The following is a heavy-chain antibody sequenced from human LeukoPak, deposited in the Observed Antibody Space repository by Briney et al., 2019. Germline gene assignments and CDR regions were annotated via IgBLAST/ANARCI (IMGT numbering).Heavy chain of an antibody. V-gene: IGHV1-8*03. J-gene: IGHJ3*01. CDR3: ARVNKRGYYYGSAHPDY. D-gene: IGHD3-10*01. CDR2: MNPNSGNT. CDR1: GYTFTSYD. Sequence: GASVKVSCKASGYTFTSYDINWVRQATGQGLEWMGWMNPNSGNTGYAQKFQGRVTITRNTSISTAYMELSSLRSEDTAVYYCARVNKRGYYYGSAHPDYWGQGTMVTVSS.